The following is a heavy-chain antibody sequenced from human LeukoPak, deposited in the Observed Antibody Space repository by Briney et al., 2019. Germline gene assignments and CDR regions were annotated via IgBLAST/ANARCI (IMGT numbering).Heavy chain of an antibody. Sequence: ASVKVSCKASGYTFTSYDINWVRQATGQGLEWMGWMNPNSGNTGYAQKFQGRDTMTRNTSISTAYMELSSLRSEDTAVYYCARGTGYCSSTSCYPSGHYYGMDVWGQGTTVTVSS. V-gene: IGHV1-8*01. CDR2: MNPNSGNT. CDR1: GYTFTSYD. CDR3: ARGTGYCSSTSCYPSGHYYGMDV. J-gene: IGHJ6*02. D-gene: IGHD2-2*01.